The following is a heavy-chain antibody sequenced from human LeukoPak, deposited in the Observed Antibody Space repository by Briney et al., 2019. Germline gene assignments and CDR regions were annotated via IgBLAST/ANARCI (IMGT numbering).Heavy chain of an antibody. D-gene: IGHD6-13*01. Sequence: SETLSLTCTVSGGSISSSSYYWGWIRQPPGKGLEWIGSIYYSGSTYYNPSLKSRVTISVDTSKNQFSLKLSSVTAADTAVYYCARDWFPGIAAAGPFDPWGQGTLVTVSS. CDR3: ARDWFPGIAAAGPFDP. V-gene: IGHV4-39*02. CDR2: IYYSGST. CDR1: GGSISSSSYY. J-gene: IGHJ5*02.